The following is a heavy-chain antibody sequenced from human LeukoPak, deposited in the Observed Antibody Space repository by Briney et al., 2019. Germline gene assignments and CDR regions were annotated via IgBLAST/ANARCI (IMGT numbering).Heavy chain of an antibody. V-gene: IGHV3-74*01. J-gene: IGHJ4*02. CDR1: GFTFSNYW. D-gene: IGHD3-3*01. CDR3: ARDLHYDFWSGYSGGGGN. CDR2: INSDGSST. Sequence: PGGSLRLSCVASGFTFSNYWMHWVRQAPGKGLVWVSYINSDGSSTSYADSVKGRFTISRDNAKNTLYLQMNSLRAEDTAVYYCARDLHYDFWSGYSGGGGNWGQGTLVTVSS.